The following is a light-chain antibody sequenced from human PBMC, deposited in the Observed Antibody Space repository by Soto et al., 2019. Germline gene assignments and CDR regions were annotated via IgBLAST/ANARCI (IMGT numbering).Light chain of an antibody. V-gene: IGLV2-23*01. J-gene: IGLJ3*02. CDR2: EGT. CDR3: HSYARSTLV. Sequence: QSALTQSASVSGSPGQSITLSCTGTSSEFGTYSVVSWYQQHPGKAPKLLIYEGTKRPSGVSNRFSASESGNTASLTISGLQAEDEAVYYCHSYARSTLVFGGGTKVTVL. CDR1: SSEFGTYSV.